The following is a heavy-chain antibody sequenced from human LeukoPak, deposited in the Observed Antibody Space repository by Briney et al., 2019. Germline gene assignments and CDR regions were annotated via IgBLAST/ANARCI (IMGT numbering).Heavy chain of an antibody. CDR3: ASSLCGWYCFDY. CDR2: INPNSGGT. J-gene: IGHJ4*02. CDR1: GYTFTGYY. V-gene: IGHV1-2*06. Sequence: GASVKVSCKASGYTFTGYYMHWMRQAPGQGLEWMRRINPNSGGTNYAQKFQGRVTMTRDTSISTAYMELSRLRSDDTAVYYCASSLCGWYCFDYWGQGTLVTVSS. D-gene: IGHD6-19*01.